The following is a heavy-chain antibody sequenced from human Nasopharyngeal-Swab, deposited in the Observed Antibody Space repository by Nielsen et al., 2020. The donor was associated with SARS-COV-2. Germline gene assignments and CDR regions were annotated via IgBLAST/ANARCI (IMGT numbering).Heavy chain of an antibody. V-gene: IGHV4-31*02. D-gene: IGHD6-13*01. CDR2: IYYSGST. J-gene: IGHJ5*02. Sequence: RQALGKGLEWIGYIYYSGSTYYNPSLKSRVTISVDTSKNQFSLKLSSVTAADTAVYYCARGRKQQLVLRWFDPWGQGTLVTVSS. CDR3: ARGRKQQLVLRWFDP.